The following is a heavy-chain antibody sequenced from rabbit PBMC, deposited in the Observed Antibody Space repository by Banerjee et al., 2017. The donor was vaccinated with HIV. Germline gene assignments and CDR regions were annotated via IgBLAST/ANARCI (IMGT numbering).Heavy chain of an antibody. CDR2: IHGGSSGTT. CDR3: ARDLAGVIGWNFDL. V-gene: IGHV1S40*01. D-gene: IGHD4-1*01. Sequence: CKASGFSFSNNYVMCWVRQAPGKGLEWIACIHGGSSGTTYYATWAKGRFTISRTSSTTVALQMTSLTAADTATYFCARDLAGVIGWNFDLWGPGTLVTVS. CDR1: GFSFSNNYV. J-gene: IGHJ4*01.